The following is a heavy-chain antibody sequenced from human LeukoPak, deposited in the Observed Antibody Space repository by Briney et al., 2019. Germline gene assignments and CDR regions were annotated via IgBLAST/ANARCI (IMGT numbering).Heavy chain of an antibody. V-gene: IGHV3-21*01. CDR1: GFTSSSYS. CDR3: ARSSSWYGFDAFDI. CDR2: ISSSSSYI. J-gene: IGHJ3*02. D-gene: IGHD6-13*01. Sequence: PGGSLRLSCAASGFTSSSYSMNWVRQAPGKGLEWVSSISSSSSYIYYADSVKGRFTISRDNAKNSLYLQMNSLRAEDTAVYYCARSSSWYGFDAFDIWGQGTMVTVSS.